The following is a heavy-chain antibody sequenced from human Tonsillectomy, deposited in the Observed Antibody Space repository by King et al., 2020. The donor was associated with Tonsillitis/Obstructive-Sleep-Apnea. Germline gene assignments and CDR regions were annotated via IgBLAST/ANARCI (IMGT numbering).Heavy chain of an antibody. CDR2: INHSGST. V-gene: IGHV4-34*01. J-gene: IGHJ4*02. Sequence: VQLQQWGAGLLKPSETLSLTCAVYGGSFSGYYWSWIRQPPWKGLEWIGEINHSGSTNYNPSLKSRVTISVDTSKNQFSLRLSSVTAADTAVYYCARGGSDATPQEFDCWGQGTLVTVSS. CDR1: GGSFSGYY. D-gene: IGHD2-15*01. CDR3: ARGGSDATPQEFDC.